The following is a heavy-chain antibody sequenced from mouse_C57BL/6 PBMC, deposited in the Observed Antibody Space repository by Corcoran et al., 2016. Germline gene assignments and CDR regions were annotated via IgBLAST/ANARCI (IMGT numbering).Heavy chain of an antibody. D-gene: IGHD2-3*01. CDR3: ARSGWLPDFDY. CDR1: GYAFSSYW. J-gene: IGHJ2*01. CDR2: IYPGDGDT. Sequence: QVQLQQSGAELVKPGASVKISCKASGYAFSSYWMNWVKQRPGKGLEWIGQIYPGDGDTNYNGKFKGKATLTADKSSSTAYMQLSSLTSEDSAVYFCARSGWLPDFDYWGQGTTLTVSS. V-gene: IGHV1-80*01.